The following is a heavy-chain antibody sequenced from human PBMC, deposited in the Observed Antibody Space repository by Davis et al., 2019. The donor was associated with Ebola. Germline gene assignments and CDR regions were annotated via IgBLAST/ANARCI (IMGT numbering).Heavy chain of an antibody. CDR1: GGSISSSSYY. D-gene: IGHD3-10*01. V-gene: IGHV4-39*01. CDR2: IYYSGST. J-gene: IGHJ5*02. CDR3: ASVPYYYGSGSP. Sequence: SETLSLTCTVSGGSISSSSYYWGWIRQPPGKGLEWIGSIYYSGSTYYNPSPKSRVTISVDTSKNQFSLKLSSVTAADTAVYYCASVPYYYGSGSPWGQGTLVTVSS.